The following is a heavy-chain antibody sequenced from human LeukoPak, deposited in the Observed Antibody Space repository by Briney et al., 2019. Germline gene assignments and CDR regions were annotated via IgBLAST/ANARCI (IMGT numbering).Heavy chain of an antibody. D-gene: IGHD5-18*01. J-gene: IGHJ1*01. CDR1: GFTFSDYW. CDR2: INGDGTST. V-gene: IGHV3-74*01. Sequence: GGSLRLSCAASGFTFSDYWMHWVRQAPGKGLVWVSRINGDGTSTRYADSVKGRFTISRDNAKSSLYLQMNSLRAEDTAVYYCARAGYSMDTEYFQHWGQGTLVTVSS. CDR3: ARAGYSMDTEYFQH.